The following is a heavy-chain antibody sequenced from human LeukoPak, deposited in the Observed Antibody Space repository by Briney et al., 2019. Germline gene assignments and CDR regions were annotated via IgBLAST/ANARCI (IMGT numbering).Heavy chain of an antibody. J-gene: IGHJ3*02. V-gene: IGHV3-21*01. CDR2: ISSTSNYI. Sequence: PSGTLSLTCAISGGSISSSNWWTWVRQPPGKGLEWVSCISSTSNYIFYADSVRGRFTISRDNAKNSLYLQMDSLRAEDTAVYYCARGGIITSYAFEIWGQGAMVTVSS. CDR3: ARGGIITSYAFEI. D-gene: IGHD1-26*01. CDR1: GGSISSSN.